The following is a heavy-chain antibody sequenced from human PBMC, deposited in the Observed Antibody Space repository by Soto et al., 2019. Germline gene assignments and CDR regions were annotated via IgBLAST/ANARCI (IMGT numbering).Heavy chain of an antibody. CDR1: GGSISSYY. D-gene: IGHD4-17*01. V-gene: IGHV4-4*07. J-gene: IGHJ2*01. Sequence: QVQLQESGPGLVKPSETLSLTCTVSGGSISSYYWSWIRQPAGKGREWIGRIYTSGSTNYNPSLKSRVTMSVDTSKNQFSLKLSSVTAADTAVYYCASDHGDYLYWYFDLWGRGTLVTVSS. CDR2: IYTSGST. CDR3: ASDHGDYLYWYFDL.